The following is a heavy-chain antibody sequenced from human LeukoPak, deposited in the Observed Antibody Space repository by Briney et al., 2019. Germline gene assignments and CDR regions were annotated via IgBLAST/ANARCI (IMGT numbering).Heavy chain of an antibody. CDR2: ISGSGGST. Sequence: GGSLRLSCAASGFTFSSYSMNWVRQAPGKGLEWVSAISGSGGSTYYADSVKGRFTISRDNSKNTLYLQMNSLRAEDTAVYYCAKDYQYYDFWSGYWGLGTGSDYWGQGTLVTVSS. V-gene: IGHV3-23*01. CDR3: AKDYQYYDFWSGYWGLGTGSDY. J-gene: IGHJ4*02. CDR1: GFTFSSYS. D-gene: IGHD3-3*01.